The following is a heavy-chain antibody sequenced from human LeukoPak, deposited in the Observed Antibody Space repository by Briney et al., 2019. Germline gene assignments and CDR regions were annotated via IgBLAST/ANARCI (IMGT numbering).Heavy chain of an antibody. Sequence: GGSLRLSCAASDFDFSSHAMTWVRQAPGKGLEWVSAIGISGTKTYYGDSVKGRFLISRDNSKNTLYLQMNSLRVEDAAVYFCANEIRPNDYWGQGTLVTVAS. V-gene: IGHV3-23*01. CDR3: ANEIRPNDY. J-gene: IGHJ4*02. CDR2: IGISGTKT. CDR1: DFDFSSHA. D-gene: IGHD4-17*01.